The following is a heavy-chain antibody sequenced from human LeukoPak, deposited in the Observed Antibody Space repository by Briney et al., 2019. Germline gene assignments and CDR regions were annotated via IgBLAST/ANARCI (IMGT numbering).Heavy chain of an antibody. D-gene: IGHD1-26*01. CDR2: IYYSGST. CDR1: GGSLTSSSYY. J-gene: IGHJ4*02. Sequence: PSETLSLTCLVSGGSLTSSSYYWGWIRQPPGKGLEWIGSIYYSGSTYYNLSLKSRVPISVATSKNQFCLKLSSLTAGDTAVYYCARLKYSGSYCDYWGQGTLVTVSS. CDR3: ARLKYSGSYCDY. V-gene: IGHV4-39*01.